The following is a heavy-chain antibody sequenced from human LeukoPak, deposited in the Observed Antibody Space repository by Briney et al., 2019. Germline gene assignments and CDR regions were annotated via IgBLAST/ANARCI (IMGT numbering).Heavy chain of an antibody. Sequence: GESLKISCKGSGYSFTTYWIGWVRQMPGKGLEWMGIIYPGDSDAKYSPSFQGQVTISADKAISTAYLQWSNLKASDTAMYYCASGDSSGYYYVDYWGQGTLVTVSS. CDR1: GYSFTTYW. D-gene: IGHD3-22*01. V-gene: IGHV5-51*01. CDR2: IYPGDSDA. CDR3: ASGDSSGYYYVDY. J-gene: IGHJ4*02.